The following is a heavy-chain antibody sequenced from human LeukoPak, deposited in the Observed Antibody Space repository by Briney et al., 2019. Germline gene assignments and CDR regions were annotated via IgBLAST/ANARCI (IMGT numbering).Heavy chain of an antibody. CDR2: IYYSGST. Sequence: SETLSLTCTVSGGSISSYYWSWIRQPPGKGLEWIGYIYYSGSTNYNPSLKSRVTISVDTSKNQFSLKLSSVTAADTAVYYCARDKLDIVIVPGRESSFYYYYYMDVWGKGTTVTISS. J-gene: IGHJ6*03. CDR3: ARDKLDIVIVPGRESSFYYYYYMDV. CDR1: GGSISSYY. D-gene: IGHD2-2*03. V-gene: IGHV4-59*01.